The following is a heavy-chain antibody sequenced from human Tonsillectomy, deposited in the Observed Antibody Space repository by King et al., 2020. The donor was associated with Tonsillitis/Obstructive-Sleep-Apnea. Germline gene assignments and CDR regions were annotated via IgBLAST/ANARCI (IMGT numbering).Heavy chain of an antibody. V-gene: IGHV3-30*18. CDR2: ISYDGSNK. CDR1: GFTFSSYG. CDR3: AKDRSGAWSLDY. D-gene: IGHD2-8*02. J-gene: IGHJ4*02. Sequence: VQLVESGGGVVQPGRSLRLSCAASGFTFSSYGMHWVRQAPGKGLEWVAVISYDGSNKYYADSVKGRFTISRGNSKNTLYLQMNSLRAEDTAVYYCAKDRSGAWSLDYWGQGTLVTVSS.